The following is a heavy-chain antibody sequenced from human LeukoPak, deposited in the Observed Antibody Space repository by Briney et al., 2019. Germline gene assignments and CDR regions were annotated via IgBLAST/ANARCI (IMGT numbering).Heavy chain of an antibody. CDR1: GFTFSSYA. J-gene: IGHJ4*02. CDR2: ISGSGGST. Sequence: QPGGSLRLSCAASGFTFSSYAMSWVRQAPGKGLEWVSAISGSGGSTYYADSVKGRFTISRDNSKNTLYLQMNSLRAEDTAGYYCAKGREWELLNYFDYWGQGTLVTVSS. D-gene: IGHD1-26*01. CDR3: AKGREWELLNYFDY. V-gene: IGHV3-23*01.